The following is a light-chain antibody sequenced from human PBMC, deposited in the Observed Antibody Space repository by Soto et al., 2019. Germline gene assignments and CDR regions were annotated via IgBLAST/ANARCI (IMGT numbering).Light chain of an antibody. Sequence: DIPITQTPSTLSGSVGDRVTITCRASQTISSWLAWYQQKPGKAPKLLIYKASTLKSGVPSRFSGSGSGTEFTLTISSLQPDDFATYYCQHYTSYSDAFGQGANVDI. CDR2: KAS. V-gene: IGKV1-5*03. J-gene: IGKJ1*01. CDR1: QTISSW. CDR3: QHYTSYSDA.